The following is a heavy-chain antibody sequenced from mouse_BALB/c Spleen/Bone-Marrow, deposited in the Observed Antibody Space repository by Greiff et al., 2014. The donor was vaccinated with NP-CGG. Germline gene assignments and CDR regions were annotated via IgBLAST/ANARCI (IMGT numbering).Heavy chain of an antibody. V-gene: IGHV1-14*01. CDR1: GYTLTSYV. D-gene: IGHD1-2*01. CDR2: INPYNDGT. Sequence: VQLKESGPELVKPGASVKMSCKASGYTLTSYVMHWVKQKPGQGLEWIGYINPYNDGTKYNEKFKGKATLTSDKSSSTAYMELSSLTSEDSAVYYCARRQFITTAAWFAYWGQGTLVTVSA. CDR3: ARRQFITTAAWFAY. J-gene: IGHJ3*01.